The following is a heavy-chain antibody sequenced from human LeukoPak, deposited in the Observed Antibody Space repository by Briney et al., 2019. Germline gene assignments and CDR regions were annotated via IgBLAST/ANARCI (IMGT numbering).Heavy chain of an antibody. CDR2: IYPGVSDT. CDR1: GYSFTNYW. CDR3: AREGGYCSGGSCYSAAFDI. J-gene: IGHJ3*02. V-gene: IGHV5-51*01. Sequence: GESLKISCKGSGYSFTNYWIGWVRQMPGKGLKWMGIIYPGVSDTRYSPSFQGQVTISADKSISTAYLQWSSLKASDTAMYYCAREGGYCSGGSCYSAAFDIWGQGTMVTVSS. D-gene: IGHD2-15*01.